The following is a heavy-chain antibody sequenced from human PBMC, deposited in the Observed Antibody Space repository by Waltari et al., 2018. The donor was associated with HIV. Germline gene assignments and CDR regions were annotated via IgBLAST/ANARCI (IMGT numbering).Heavy chain of an antibody. CDR1: GRTISRFW. CDR2: VKKDENEK. D-gene: IGHD2-15*01. CDR3: VAEWWYGITGY. V-gene: IGHV3-7*01. Sequence: VQLVESGGGLVQPGGSLRLSCKGSGRTISRFWMSWVRQAPGKGLEWVANVKKDENEKKYLDSVKGRFIISRDDTDNSVHLEMNSLRVEDTATYYCVAEWWYGITGYWGQGSLVTVSP. J-gene: IGHJ4*02.